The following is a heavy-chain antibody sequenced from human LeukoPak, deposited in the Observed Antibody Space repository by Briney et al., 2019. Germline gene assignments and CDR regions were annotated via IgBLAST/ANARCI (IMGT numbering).Heavy chain of an antibody. CDR2: ITPMSATP. J-gene: IGHJ3*02. D-gene: IGHD3-10*01. CDR3: AGDPPGTPVGFDI. V-gene: IGHV1-69*06. Sequence: ASVKVSCKTSAGTFSRYAISWVRQAPGQGREWMGRITPMSATPSQTQWIQGRVTITADISTNTVYLDLSSLRSEDTALYFCAGDPPGTPVGFDIWGQGTMVTVSS. CDR1: AGTFSRYA.